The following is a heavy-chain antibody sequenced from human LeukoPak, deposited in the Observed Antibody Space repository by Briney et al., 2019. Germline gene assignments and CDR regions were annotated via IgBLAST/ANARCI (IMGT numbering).Heavy chain of an antibody. CDR2: IAPIFGTP. CDR1: GGTFDRYA. V-gene: IGHV1-69*05. Sequence: ASVKVSCKASGGTFDRYAVSWVRQAPGQGLEWMGGIAPIFGTPNYAQNFQGRVTITTDESTSTAYMELSSLRPDDTAVYYCASHFRSNHYYFYYMDVWGTGTTVTVSS. J-gene: IGHJ6*03. D-gene: IGHD3-16*02. CDR3: ASHFRSNHYYFYYMDV.